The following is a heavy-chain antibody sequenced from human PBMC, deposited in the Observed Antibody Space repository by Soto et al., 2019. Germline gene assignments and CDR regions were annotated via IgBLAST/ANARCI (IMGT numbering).Heavy chain of an antibody. V-gene: IGHV3-13*01. CDR1: GFTFSSYD. CDR3: ARVPRKGYYYYYGMDV. Sequence: LGGSLRLSCAASGFTFSSYDMHWVRQATGKGLEWVSAIGTAGDTYYPGSVKGRFTISRENAKNSLYLQMNSLRAGDTAVYYCARVPRKGYYYYYGMDVWGQGTTVTVSS. CDR2: IGTAGDT. J-gene: IGHJ6*02.